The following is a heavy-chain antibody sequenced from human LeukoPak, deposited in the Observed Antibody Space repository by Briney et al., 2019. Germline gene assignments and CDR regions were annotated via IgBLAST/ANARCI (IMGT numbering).Heavy chain of an antibody. D-gene: IGHD3-16*01. J-gene: IGHJ3*02. CDR1: GGSISSYY. Sequence: SETLSLTCTVSGGSISSYYWIWIRQPPGKGLEWMGYIYYSGSTNYNPSLKSRVTISVDTSKNQFSLKLSSVTAADTAVYYCARVRGLGAFDSWGQGTMVTVSS. V-gene: IGHV4-59*01. CDR2: IYYSGST. CDR3: ARVRGLGAFDS.